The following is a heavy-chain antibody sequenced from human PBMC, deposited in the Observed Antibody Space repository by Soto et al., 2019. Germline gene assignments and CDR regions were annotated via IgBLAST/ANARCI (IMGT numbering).Heavy chain of an antibody. Sequence: QVQLVESGGGVVQPGRSLRLSCAASGFTFSSYAMHWVRQAPGKGLEWVAVISYDGSNKYYADSVKGRFTISRDNSKNTLYLQMNSLSAEDTAVYYCASRPSVTKGEQWLVGDYWGQGTLVTVSS. CDR3: ASRPSVTKGEQWLVGDY. V-gene: IGHV3-30-3*01. CDR2: ISYDGSNK. CDR1: GFTFSSYA. J-gene: IGHJ4*02. D-gene: IGHD6-19*01.